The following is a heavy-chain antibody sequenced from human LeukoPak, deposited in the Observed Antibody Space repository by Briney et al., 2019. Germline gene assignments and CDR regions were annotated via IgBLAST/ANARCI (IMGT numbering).Heavy chain of an antibody. V-gene: IGHV3-7*01. D-gene: IGHD3-22*01. J-gene: IGHJ3*02. CDR3: ARNEAGLYYYDSSGYYLPGAFDI. Sequence: GGSLRLSCAASGFTFSSYWMSWVRQAPGKGLEWVANIKQDGSEKYYVDSVKGRFTISRDNAKNSLYLQVNSLRAEDTAVYYCARNEAGLYYYDSSGYYLPGAFDIWGQGTMVTVSS. CDR1: GFTFSSYW. CDR2: IKQDGSEK.